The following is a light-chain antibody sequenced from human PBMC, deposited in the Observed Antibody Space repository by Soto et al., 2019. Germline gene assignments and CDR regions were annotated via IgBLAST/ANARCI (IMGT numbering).Light chain of an antibody. Sequence: QSALTQPASVSGSPGQSITISCTGTSSDVGGYNYVSWYQQHPGKAPNLMIYEVSNRPSGVSNRFAGSKSGNTSSLTISGRQAEDEADYYCSSYTSRSTLVFGTGTKLTVL. CDR2: EVS. CDR3: SSYTSRSTLV. V-gene: IGLV2-14*01. CDR1: SSDVGGYNY. J-gene: IGLJ1*01.